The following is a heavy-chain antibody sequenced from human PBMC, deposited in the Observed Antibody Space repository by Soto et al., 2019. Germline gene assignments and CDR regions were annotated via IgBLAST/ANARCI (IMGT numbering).Heavy chain of an antibody. Sequence: GGSLRLSCAASGFTFSSYWMSWVRQAPGKGLEWVANIKQDGSEKYYVDSVKGRFIISRDNAKNSLYLQMNSLRAEDTAVYYCARARGSSSYYFDYWGQGTLVTVSS. J-gene: IGHJ4*02. CDR3: ARARGSSSYYFDY. CDR2: IKQDGSEK. D-gene: IGHD6-6*01. CDR1: GFTFSSYW. V-gene: IGHV3-7*01.